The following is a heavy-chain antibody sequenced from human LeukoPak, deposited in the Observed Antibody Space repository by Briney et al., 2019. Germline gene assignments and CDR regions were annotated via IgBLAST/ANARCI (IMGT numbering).Heavy chain of an antibody. D-gene: IGHD3-22*01. Sequence: PSVNVSCKASGRTFSRFTISWVRQAPGQGFEWMGGITPMFGTANFAQKFQGRVSITADESTSTAFMELSSLRSEDTAVYYCAREWGLESSGYYYAYWGQGTLVTVSS. CDR3: AREWGLESSGYYYAY. J-gene: IGHJ4*02. CDR2: ITPMFGTA. V-gene: IGHV1-69*13. CDR1: GRTFSRFT.